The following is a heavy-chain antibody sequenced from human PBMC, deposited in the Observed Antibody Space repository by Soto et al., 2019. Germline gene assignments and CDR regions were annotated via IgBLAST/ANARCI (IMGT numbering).Heavy chain of an antibody. V-gene: IGHV1-2*02. J-gene: IGHJ6*02. CDR3: ARVEYYDFWSGYYTGINYYGMDV. CDR2: INPNSGGT. Sequence: ASVKVSCKASGYTFTGYYMHWVRQAPGQGLGWMGWINPNSGGTNYAQKFQGRVTMTRDTSISTAYMELSRLRSDDTAVYYCARVEYYDFWSGYYTGINYYGMDVWGQGTTVTVSS. CDR1: GYTFTGYY. D-gene: IGHD3-3*01.